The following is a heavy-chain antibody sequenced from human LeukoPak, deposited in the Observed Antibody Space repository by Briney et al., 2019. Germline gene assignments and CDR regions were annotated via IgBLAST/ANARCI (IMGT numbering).Heavy chain of an antibody. CDR3: ARTDRTNNGPRE. CDR2: TSDSGGNT. D-gene: IGHD1/OR15-1a*01. V-gene: IGHV3-23*01. J-gene: IGHJ4*02. Sequence: GGSLRLSCAASGFTFSSYAMSWVRQAPGKGLEWVSATSDSGGNTYYADSVKGRFTISRDNSKNTLYLQMNSLRAEDTAVYYCARTDRTNNGPREWGQGTLVTVSS. CDR1: GFTFSSYA.